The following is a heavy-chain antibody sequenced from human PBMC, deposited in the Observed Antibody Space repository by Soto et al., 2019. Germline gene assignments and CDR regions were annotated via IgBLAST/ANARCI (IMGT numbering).Heavy chain of an antibody. CDR1: GFTFSSYA. Sequence: EVQLLESGGGLVQPGGSLRLSCAASGFTFSSYAMSWVRQAPGKGLEWVSAISGSGGSTYYADSVKGRFTISRDNSKNTLYLQKNSLRAQDTGVYYSAKDLGGGSGGCPPPSVDYWGQGTLVTVSS. CDR3: AKDLGGGSGGCPPPSVDY. CDR2: ISGSGGST. V-gene: IGHV3-23*01. D-gene: IGHD6-19*01. J-gene: IGHJ4*02.